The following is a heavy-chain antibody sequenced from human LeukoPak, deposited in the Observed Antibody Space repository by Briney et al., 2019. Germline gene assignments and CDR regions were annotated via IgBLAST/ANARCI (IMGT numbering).Heavy chain of an antibody. Sequence: SETLSLTCTVSGGSISSGGYYWSWIRQHPGKGLEWIGYIYYSGGTYYSPSLKSRVTISVDTSKNQFSLKLSSVTAADTAVYYCARDPGVAATPIHYGMDVWGQGTTVTVSS. V-gene: IGHV4-31*03. CDR3: ARDPGVAATPIHYGMDV. CDR2: IYYSGGT. J-gene: IGHJ6*02. D-gene: IGHD2-15*01. CDR1: GGSISSGGYY.